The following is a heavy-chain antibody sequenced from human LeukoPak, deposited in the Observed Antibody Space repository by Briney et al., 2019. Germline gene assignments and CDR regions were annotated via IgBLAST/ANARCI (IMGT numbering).Heavy chain of an antibody. Sequence: GGPLRPSGAAPGFPVSGSNMGWVPQAPGKGLEGVGRIRSKMDAGTTDYAAPGKGRFTISRDDSKSTLYLQLNSLKTEDTAVYYCTTSTGTTLGYYYYGMDVWGQGTTVTVSS. CDR1: GFPVSGSN. D-gene: IGHD1-7*01. CDR3: TTSTGTTLGYYYYGMDV. J-gene: IGHJ6*02. CDR2: IRSKMDAGTT. V-gene: IGHV3-15*01.